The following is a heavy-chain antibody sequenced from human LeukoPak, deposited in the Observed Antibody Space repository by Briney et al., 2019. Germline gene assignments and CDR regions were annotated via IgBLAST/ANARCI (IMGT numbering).Heavy chain of an antibody. D-gene: IGHD3-10*01. CDR1: GFTFSSYA. CDR2: ISGSGGST. J-gene: IGHJ4*02. V-gene: IGHV3-23*01. Sequence: GGSLRLSCAASGFTFSSYAMSWVRQAPGKGLEWVSAISGSGGSTYYADSVKGRSTISRDNSKNTLYLQMNSLRAEDTAVYYCAKDSTTMVRGDGGYWGQGTLVTVSS. CDR3: AKDSTTMVRGDGGY.